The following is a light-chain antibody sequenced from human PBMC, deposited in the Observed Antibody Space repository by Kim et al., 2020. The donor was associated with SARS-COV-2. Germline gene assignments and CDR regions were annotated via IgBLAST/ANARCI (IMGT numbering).Light chain of an antibody. J-gene: IGKJ1*01. CDR2: SAS. CDR1: QSVGSN. Sequence: EILMTQSPVTLSVAPGERATLSCRASQSVGSNLAWYQQTPGQAPRLLVFSASTRATGVPARFSGSGSGTEFTLTISSLQSEDFAVYYCQHYNNWPPWTFGQGTKVDIK. CDR3: QHYNNWPPWT. V-gene: IGKV3-15*01.